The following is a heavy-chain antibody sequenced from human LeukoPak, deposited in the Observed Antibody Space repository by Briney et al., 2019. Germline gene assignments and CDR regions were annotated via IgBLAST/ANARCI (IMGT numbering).Heavy chain of an antibody. CDR2: VSDSSDV. J-gene: IGHJ4*02. CDR1: GFTFSTYT. V-gene: IGHV3-48*02. CDR3: AGDGLHTAHFDY. Sequence: PGGSLRLSCAASGFTFSTYTMNWVRQAPGKGLEWVSTVSDSSDVHYSDSVKGRFTISRDNARNSLYLQMNSLRDEDTAVYYCAGDGLHTAHFDYWGQGTLVTVSS. D-gene: IGHD5-18*01.